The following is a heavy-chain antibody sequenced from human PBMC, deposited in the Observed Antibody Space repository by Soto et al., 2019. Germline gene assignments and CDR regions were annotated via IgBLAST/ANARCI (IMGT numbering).Heavy chain of an antibody. CDR3: ARHPGGRGYYYGMDV. D-gene: IGHD2-15*01. CDR2: IIPIFGTA. Sequence: QVQLVQSGAEVKKPGSSVKVSCKASGGTFSSNAISWVRQAPGQGLEWMGGIIPIFGTANYAQKFQGRVTITADESTSTADMELSRLRSEDTAVYYCARHPGGRGYYYGMDVWGQGTTVAVSS. V-gene: IGHV1-69*12. J-gene: IGHJ6*02. CDR1: GGTFSSNA.